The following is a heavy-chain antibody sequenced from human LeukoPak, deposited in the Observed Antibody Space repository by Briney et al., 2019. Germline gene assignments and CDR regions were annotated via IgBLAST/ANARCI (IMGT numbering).Heavy chain of an antibody. J-gene: IGHJ4*02. CDR2: IYYSGST. V-gene: IGHV4-31*03. CDR3: ARDGEGDGYNYFDY. Sequence: SETLSLTCTVSGSSISSSSYYWGWIRQPPGKGLEWIGYIYYSGSTYYNPSLKSRVTISVDTSKNQFSLKLSSVTAADTAVYYCARDGEGDGYNYFDYWGQGTLVTVSS. CDR1: GSSISSSSYY. D-gene: IGHD5-24*01.